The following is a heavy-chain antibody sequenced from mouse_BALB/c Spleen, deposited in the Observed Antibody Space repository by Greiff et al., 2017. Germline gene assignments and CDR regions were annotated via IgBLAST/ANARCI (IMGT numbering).Heavy chain of an antibody. CDR3: ARREGYFDY. CDR2: IDPSDSET. J-gene: IGHJ2*01. Sequence: QVQLKESGPQLVRPGASVKISCKASGYSFTSYWMHWVKQRPGQGLEWIGMIDPSDSETRLNQKFKDKATLTVDKSSSTAYMQLSSPTSEDSAVYYCARREGYFDYWGQGTTLTVSS. CDR1: GYSFTSYW. V-gene: IGHV1S126*01.